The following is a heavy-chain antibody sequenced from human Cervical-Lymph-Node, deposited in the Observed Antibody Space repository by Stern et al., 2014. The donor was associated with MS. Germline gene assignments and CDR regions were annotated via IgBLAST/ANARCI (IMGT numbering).Heavy chain of an antibody. Sequence: VQLVESGSGLVKPSQTLSLTCAVSGGSISSGGYSWSWIRQPPGKGLEWIGYIYHSGSPYYNTALKRRVTISVDRSKNQFSLKLSSVTAADTAVYYCARSSTVTPNAFDIWGQGTMVTVSS. CDR2: IYHSGSP. CDR3: ARSSTVTPNAFDI. V-gene: IGHV4-30-2*01. CDR1: GGSISSGGYS. D-gene: IGHD4-17*01. J-gene: IGHJ3*02.